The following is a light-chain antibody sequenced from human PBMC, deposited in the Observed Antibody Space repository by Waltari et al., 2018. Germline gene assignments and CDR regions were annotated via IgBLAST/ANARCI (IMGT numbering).Light chain of an antibody. CDR1: QSISSY. V-gene: IGKV3-20*01. CDR2: GAS. Sequence: EIVLPQSPGTLSLSPGERATPSCRASQSISSYLAWYQQKPGQAPRLLIHGASTRATGIPDRFSGSGSGTDFTLTISRLDPEDFAVYYCQQYGSSPWTFGQGTKVEIK. J-gene: IGKJ1*01. CDR3: QQYGSSPWT.